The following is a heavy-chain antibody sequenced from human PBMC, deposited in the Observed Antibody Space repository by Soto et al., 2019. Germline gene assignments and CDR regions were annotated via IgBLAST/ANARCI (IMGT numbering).Heavy chain of an antibody. J-gene: IGHJ4*02. Sequence: GGSLRLSCAASVFPFSSYAMSWVRQAPGKGLEWVSAIRNSGANTYYADSVKGRFTISRDNSENTLYLQMNSLRAEDTALYYCAKVVTSGTYYYFDYWGQGTLVTVSS. V-gene: IGHV3-23*01. CDR2: IRNSGANT. CDR3: AKVVTSGTYYYFDY. CDR1: VFPFSSYA. D-gene: IGHD1-26*01.